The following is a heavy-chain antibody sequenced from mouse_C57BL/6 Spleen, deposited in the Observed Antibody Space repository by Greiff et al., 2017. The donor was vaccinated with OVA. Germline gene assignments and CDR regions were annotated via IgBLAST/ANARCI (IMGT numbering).Heavy chain of an antibody. J-gene: IGHJ3*01. D-gene: IGHD2-4*01. Sequence: EVKLEESGPGLVKPSQSLSLTCSVTGYSITRGYYWNWIRQFPGNKLEWMGYISYDGSNNYNPSLKNRISITRDTSKNQFFLKLNSVTTEDTATYYCAREGLYDYDGGWFAYWGQGTLVTVSA. CDR2: ISYDGSN. CDR1: GYSITRGYY. CDR3: AREGLYDYDGGWFAY. V-gene: IGHV3-6*01.